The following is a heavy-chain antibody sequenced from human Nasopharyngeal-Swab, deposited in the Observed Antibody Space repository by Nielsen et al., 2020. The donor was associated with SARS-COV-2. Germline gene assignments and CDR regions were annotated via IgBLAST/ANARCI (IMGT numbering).Heavy chain of an antibody. CDR2: IYYSGST. CDR3: ARKDYKTSAFDI. V-gene: IGHV4-39*07. Sequence: PGKGLEWIGSIYYSGSTYYNPSLKSQVTISVDTSKNQFSLKLSSVTAADTAVYYCARKDYKTSAFDIWGQGTMVTVSS. D-gene: IGHD4-11*01. J-gene: IGHJ3*02.